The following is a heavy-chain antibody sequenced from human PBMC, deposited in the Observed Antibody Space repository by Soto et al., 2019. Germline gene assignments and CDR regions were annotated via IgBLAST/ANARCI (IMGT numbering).Heavy chain of an antibody. CDR2: INWNGDRT. CDR1: GFSFEDYG. Sequence: EVQLVESGGDVVWPGGSLRLSCAASGFSFEDYGMSWVRQVPGKGLEWVSNINWNGDRTGYADSVKGRFTISRDNGKNPPFLQMEGLGPEDTGLDYCAGEAGGGNYYKPFDAWGQGTLVTVSS. V-gene: IGHV3-20*04. J-gene: IGHJ5*02. CDR3: AGEAGGGNYYKPFDA. D-gene: IGHD3-10*01.